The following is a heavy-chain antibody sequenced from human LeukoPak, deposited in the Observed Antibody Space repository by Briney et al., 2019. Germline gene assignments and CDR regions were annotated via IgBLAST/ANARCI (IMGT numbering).Heavy chain of an antibody. CDR1: GGSISSSSYY. CDR2: ISGSDGTT. CDR3: AKDQKATYGSGSAEEGDY. D-gene: IGHD3-10*01. V-gene: IGHV3-23*01. Sequence: ETLSLTCTVSGGSISSSSYYWGWIRQPPGKGLEWVSGISGSDGTTYYADSVKGRFTISRDNSKNTLYLQMNSLRAEDTAIYFCAKDQKATYGSGSAEEGDYWGQGTLVTVSS. J-gene: IGHJ4*02.